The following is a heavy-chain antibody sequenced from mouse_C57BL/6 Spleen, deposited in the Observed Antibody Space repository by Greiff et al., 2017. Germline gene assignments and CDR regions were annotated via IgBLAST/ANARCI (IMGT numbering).Heavy chain of an antibody. J-gene: IGHJ4*01. CDR2: IYPGDGDT. Sequence: VQLQQSGPELVKPGASVKISCKASGYAFSSSWMNWVKQRPGKGLEWIGRIYPGDGDTNYNGKFKGKATLTADKSSSTAYMQLSSLTSEDSAVYFCARRDYYGSRSAMDYWGQGTSVTVSS. CDR3: ARRDYYGSRSAMDY. D-gene: IGHD1-1*01. V-gene: IGHV1-82*01. CDR1: GYAFSSSW.